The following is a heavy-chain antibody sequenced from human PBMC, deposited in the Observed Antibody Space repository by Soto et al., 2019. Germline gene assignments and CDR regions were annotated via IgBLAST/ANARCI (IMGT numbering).Heavy chain of an antibody. D-gene: IGHD2-2*01. CDR1: GFTFSTYA. CDR2: VNGPGTGV. J-gene: IGHJ5*02. V-gene: IGHV3-23*01. CDR3: ARVYCSSTSCQNWFDP. Sequence: PGGSLRLSCAASGFTFSTYAMAWVRQAPGKGLEWVSTVNGPGTGVYQPDYVKGRVTITRDTSASTAYMELSSLRSEDTAVYYCARVYCSSTSCQNWFDPWGQGTLVTVSS.